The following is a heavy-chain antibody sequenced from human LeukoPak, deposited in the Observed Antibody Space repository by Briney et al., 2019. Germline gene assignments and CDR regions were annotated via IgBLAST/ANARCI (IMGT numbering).Heavy chain of an antibody. Sequence: SVKVSCKASGYTFTSYAISWVRQAPGQGLEWMGGIIPIFGTANYAQKFQGRVTITADESTSTAYMELSSLRSEDTAVYYCARARGYSYGLHDYWGQGTLVTVSS. V-gene: IGHV1-69*13. CDR2: IIPIFGTA. J-gene: IGHJ4*02. CDR1: GYTFTSYA. CDR3: ARARGYSYGLHDY. D-gene: IGHD5-18*01.